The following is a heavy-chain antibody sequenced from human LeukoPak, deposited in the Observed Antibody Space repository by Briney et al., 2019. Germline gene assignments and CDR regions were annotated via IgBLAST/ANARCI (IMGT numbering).Heavy chain of an antibody. CDR2: ISSRGDST. CDR1: GFIFSNYA. J-gene: IGHJ4*02. D-gene: IGHD6-19*01. Sequence: GGSLRLSCAASGFIFSNYAMSWVRQVPGRGLEWVSTISSRGDSTYVADSVKGRFTISRDNSKNSLYLQMNAVRAEDTAVYYCVKGPRPDITVAHTVENWGQGTLVTVSS. V-gene: IGHV3-23*01. CDR3: VKGPRPDITVAHTVEN.